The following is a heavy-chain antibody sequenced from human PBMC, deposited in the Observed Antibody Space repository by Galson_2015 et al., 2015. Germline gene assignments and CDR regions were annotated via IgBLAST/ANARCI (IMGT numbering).Heavy chain of an antibody. D-gene: IGHD2-15*01. J-gene: IGHJ5*02. V-gene: IGHV6-1*01. CDR1: GDSVSSNSAA. Sequence: CAISGDSVSSNSAAWNWIRQSPSRGLEWLGRTYYRSKWYGDCAVSVKSRITINPDTSKNQFSLQLSSVTPEDTAVYYCARVSGGGDSCYSLSGRGCWFDPWGQGTLVTVSS. CDR2: TYYRSKWYG. CDR3: ARVSGGGDSCYSLSGRGCWFDP.